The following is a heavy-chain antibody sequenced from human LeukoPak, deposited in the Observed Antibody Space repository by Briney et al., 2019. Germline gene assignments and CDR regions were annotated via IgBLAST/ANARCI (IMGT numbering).Heavy chain of an antibody. CDR1: GFTFSSYS. Sequence: GGSLRLSCAASGFTFSSYSMNWVRQAPGKGLEWVSSISSSNSYIYNADSVKGRFTISRDNARNSLYLQMNSLRAEDTAVYYCARDQGLLVVAGRFGYWGQGTLVTVSS. J-gene: IGHJ4*02. D-gene: IGHD6-19*01. CDR2: ISSSNSYI. V-gene: IGHV3-21*01. CDR3: ARDQGLLVVAGRFGY.